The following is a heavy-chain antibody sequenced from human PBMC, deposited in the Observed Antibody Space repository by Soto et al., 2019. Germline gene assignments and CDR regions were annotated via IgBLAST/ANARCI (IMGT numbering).Heavy chain of an antibody. V-gene: IGHV4-30-4*08. CDR2: IYNSGSGGT. CDR1: GGSITSGDYH. J-gene: IGHJ5*02. CDR3: ARAIVVMTAIDWFDP. Sequence: QMQLQESGPGLVKPSQTLSLTCTVSGGSITSGDYHWSWIRQPPGKGLEWIGYIYNSGSGGTYYNPSLKSRVTISIDTSKNQFSLKLSSVTATDTAVYYCARAIVVMTAIDWFDPWGQGALVTVSS. D-gene: IGHD2-21*02.